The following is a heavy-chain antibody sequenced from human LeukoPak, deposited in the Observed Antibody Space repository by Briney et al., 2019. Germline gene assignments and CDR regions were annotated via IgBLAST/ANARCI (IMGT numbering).Heavy chain of an antibody. CDR2: VYYTGNL. Sequence: SETLSLTCSVSGGSIGKYHWTWIRQPPGKRLEWSGYVYYTGNLNYNPSLDHRVSLSIDTSKNQFSLSLSSVTAADTAVYYCARVIAPNIVATFDYWGQGTLVTVYS. V-gene: IGHV4-59*12. D-gene: IGHD5-12*01. J-gene: IGHJ4*02. CDR3: ARVIAPNIVATFDY. CDR1: GGSIGKYH.